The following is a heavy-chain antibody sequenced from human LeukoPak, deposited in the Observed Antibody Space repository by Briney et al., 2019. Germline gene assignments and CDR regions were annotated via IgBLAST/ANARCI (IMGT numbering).Heavy chain of an antibody. D-gene: IGHD6-13*01. V-gene: IGHV4-34*01. Sequence: PSETLSLTCAVYGGSFSGYYWSWIRQPPGKGLEWIGEINHSGSTNYNPSLKSRVTISVDTSKNQCSLKLSSVTAADTAVYYCARAWGAAAGTGYYYMDVWGKGATVTVSS. CDR1: GGSFSGYY. J-gene: IGHJ6*03. CDR2: INHSGST. CDR3: ARAWGAAAGTGYYYMDV.